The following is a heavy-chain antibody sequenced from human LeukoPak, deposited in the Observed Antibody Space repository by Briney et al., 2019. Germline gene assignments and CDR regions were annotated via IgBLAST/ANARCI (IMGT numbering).Heavy chain of an antibody. D-gene: IGHD3-22*01. Sequence: SETLSLTCAVYGGSFSGYYWSWIRQPPGKGLEWIGEINHSGSTNYNPSLKSRVTVSVDTSKNQFSLKLSSVTAADTAVYYCARGPNYYDSSGYYFFDYWGQGTLVTVSS. CDR2: INHSGST. J-gene: IGHJ4*02. CDR1: GGSFSGYY. CDR3: ARGPNYYDSSGYYFFDY. V-gene: IGHV4-34*01.